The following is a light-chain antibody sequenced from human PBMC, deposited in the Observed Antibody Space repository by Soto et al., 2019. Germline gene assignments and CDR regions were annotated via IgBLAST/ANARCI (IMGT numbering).Light chain of an antibody. CDR3: QRYNSDPLT. Sequence: DIQMTQSPSSLSASVGDRVTITCGASQRISNYLAWYQKKPGKVPNLLIYAASTLQSGVPSRLSGSGSGTDLTITISSLQTEDVATYYCQRYNSDPLTFGGGTKVDIK. CDR1: QRISNY. V-gene: IGKV1-27*01. CDR2: AAS. J-gene: IGKJ4*01.